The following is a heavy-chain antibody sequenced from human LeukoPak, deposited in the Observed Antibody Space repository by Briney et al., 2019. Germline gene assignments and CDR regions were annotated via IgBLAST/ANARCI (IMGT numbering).Heavy chain of an antibody. V-gene: IGHV3-21*01. CDR1: GFTFSSYS. CDR3: AREYTDSSGRNYYYYYMDV. Sequence: PGGSLRLSCAASGFTFSSYSMNWVRQAPGKGLEWVSSISSSSSYIYYADSVKGRFTISRDNAKNSLYLQMNSLRAEDTAVYYCAREYTDSSGRNYYYYYMDVWGKGTTVTVSS. D-gene: IGHD6-19*01. J-gene: IGHJ6*03. CDR2: ISSSSSYI.